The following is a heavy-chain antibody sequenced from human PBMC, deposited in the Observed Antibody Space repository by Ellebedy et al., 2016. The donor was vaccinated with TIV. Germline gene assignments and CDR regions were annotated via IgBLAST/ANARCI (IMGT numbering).Heavy chain of an antibody. V-gene: IGHV3-30*03. CDR3: ARDWVHVEMATIWVRGTHDY. CDR1: GFTFSSYG. CDR2: ISYDGSNK. Sequence: GESLKISCAASGFTFSSYGMHWVRQAPGKGLEWVAVISYDGSNKYYADSVKGRFTISRDNSKNTLYLQMNSLRAEDTAVYYCARDWVHVEMATIWVRGTHDYWGQGTLVTVSS. J-gene: IGHJ4*02. D-gene: IGHD5-24*01.